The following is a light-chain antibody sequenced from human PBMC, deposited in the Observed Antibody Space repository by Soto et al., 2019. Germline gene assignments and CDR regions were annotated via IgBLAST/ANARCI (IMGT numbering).Light chain of an antibody. Sequence: QSVLTQPASVSGSPGQSITISCTGTSSDVGGYNYVSWYQQHPGKAPKVMIYEVSNRPSGVSNRFSGSKSGNTASLTISGLQAEDEADYYCSSFTSSGTRVFGSGTKLTVL. CDR3: SSFTSSGTRV. V-gene: IGLV2-14*01. J-gene: IGLJ1*01. CDR2: EVS. CDR1: SSDVGGYNY.